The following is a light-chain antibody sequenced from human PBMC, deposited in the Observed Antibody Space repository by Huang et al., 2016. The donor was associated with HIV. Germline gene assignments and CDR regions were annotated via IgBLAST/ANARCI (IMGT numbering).Light chain of an antibody. V-gene: IGKV3-11*01. CDR3: QQRSKWPLT. CDR2: DVS. J-gene: IGKJ4*01. CDR1: QSIGTY. Sequence: EIVLTQSPVTLSLSPGDRATLSCRASQSIGTYLAWYQQTSDQAPRLLIYDVSNRAAGVPARFSASGSETDFTLTIASLDPDDFAIYHCQQRSKWPLTFGGGTKVEMK.